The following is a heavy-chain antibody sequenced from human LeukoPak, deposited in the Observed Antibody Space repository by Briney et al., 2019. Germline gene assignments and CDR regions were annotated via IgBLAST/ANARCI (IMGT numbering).Heavy chain of an antibody. Sequence: SETLSLTCTVSGGSISTFHWNWIRQPPGKGLEWIGYIHYSESTKYNPSLKRRVTISVDTSKNQFSLKLSSVTAADTAFYYCARGYTSLLWGRGTLVTVSS. CDR3: ARGYTSLL. CDR2: IHYSEST. V-gene: IGHV4-59*01. CDR1: GGSISTFH. J-gene: IGHJ4*02. D-gene: IGHD2-2*01.